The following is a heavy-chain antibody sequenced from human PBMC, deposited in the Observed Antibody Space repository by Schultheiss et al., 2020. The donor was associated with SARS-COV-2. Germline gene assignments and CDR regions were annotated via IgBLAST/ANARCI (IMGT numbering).Heavy chain of an antibody. V-gene: IGHV4-31*03. J-gene: IGHJ4*02. CDR1: GGSISSGGYY. CDR2: IYYSGST. CDR3: AREKGSSSPLDY. Sequence: SETLSLTCTVSGGSISSGGYYWSWIRQHPGKGLEWIGYIYYSGSTYYNPSLKSRVTISVDTSKNQFSLKLSSVTAADTAVYYCAREKGSSSPLDYWGQGTLVTVSS. D-gene: IGHD6-6*01.